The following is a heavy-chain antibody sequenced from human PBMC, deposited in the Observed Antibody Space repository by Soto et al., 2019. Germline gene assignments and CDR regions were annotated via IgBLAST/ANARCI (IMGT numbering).Heavy chain of an antibody. V-gene: IGHV3-23*01. Sequence: DVQLLASGGGLVGAGGTLRLSCAASGFSFSSYAMVWVRQAPGKGLAWVAVISARGGSSYFADSVKGRFPLSMDNSKNVLSLKMNSLRAEDTAIYFCAKGSIDYSASVDNWGQGTLVVVSS. D-gene: IGHD1-26*01. J-gene: IGHJ4*02. CDR2: ISARGGSS. CDR3: AKGSIDYSASVDN. CDR1: GFSFSSYA.